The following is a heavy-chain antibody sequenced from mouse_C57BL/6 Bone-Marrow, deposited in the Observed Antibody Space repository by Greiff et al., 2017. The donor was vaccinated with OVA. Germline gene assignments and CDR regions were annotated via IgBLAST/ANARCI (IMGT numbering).Heavy chain of an antibody. D-gene: IGHD2-4*01. Sequence: QVQLQQPGAELVRPGTSVKLSCKASGYTFTSYWMHWVKQRPGQGLEWIGVIDPSDSYTNYNQKFKGKATLTVDTSSSTAYMQLSSLTSEDSAVYYCARWGYDYSFAYWGQGTLVTVSA. CDR2: IDPSDSYT. J-gene: IGHJ3*01. CDR3: ARWGYDYSFAY. CDR1: GYTFTSYW. V-gene: IGHV1-59*01.